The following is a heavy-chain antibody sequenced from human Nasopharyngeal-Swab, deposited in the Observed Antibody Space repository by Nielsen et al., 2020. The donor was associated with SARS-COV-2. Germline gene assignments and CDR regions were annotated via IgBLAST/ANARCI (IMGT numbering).Heavy chain of an antibody. CDR2: ISGSGGST. V-gene: IGHV3-23*01. CDR3: AKVGFRSITGTSPLEY. Sequence: GESLKISCAASGFTFSRFGMSWVRQAPGKGLEWVSAISGSGGSTYYADSVKGRFTISRDNSKNTLYLQMNSLRAEDTAVYYCAKVGFRSITGTSPLEYWGQGTLVTVSS. D-gene: IGHD1-20*01. CDR1: GFTFSRFG. J-gene: IGHJ4*02.